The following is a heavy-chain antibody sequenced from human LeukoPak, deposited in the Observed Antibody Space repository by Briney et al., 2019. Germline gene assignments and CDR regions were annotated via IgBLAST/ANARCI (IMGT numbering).Heavy chain of an antibody. CDR3: ARLEMAGTDHY. V-gene: IGHV4-38-2*02. Sequence: SETLSLTCTVSGYSISSGYYWGWIRQPPGKGLEWIGSIYHSGSTYYNPSLKSRVTISVDTSKNQFSLKLSSVTAADTAVYYCARLEMAGTDHYWGQGTLVTVSS. D-gene: IGHD6-19*01. CDR2: IYHSGST. CDR1: GYSISSGYY. J-gene: IGHJ4*02.